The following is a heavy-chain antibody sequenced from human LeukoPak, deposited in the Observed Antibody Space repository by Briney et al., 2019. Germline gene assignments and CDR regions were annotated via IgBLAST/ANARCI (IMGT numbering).Heavy chain of an antibody. V-gene: IGHV3-7*01. CDR3: ARVRGYCSSTNCYFDY. Sequence: GGSLRLSCAASGFTFSSYWMSWVRQAPGKGLEWVANIKQDVSEKYYVYSVRGRFTFSRDNAKNSMYMQMNSLRAEDTAVYYCARVRGYCSSTNCYFDYWGQGTLVTVSS. CDR1: GFTFSSYW. D-gene: IGHD2-2*01. J-gene: IGHJ4*02. CDR2: IKQDVSEK.